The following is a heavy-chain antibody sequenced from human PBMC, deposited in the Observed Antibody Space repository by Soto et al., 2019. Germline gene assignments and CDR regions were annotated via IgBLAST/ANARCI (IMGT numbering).Heavy chain of an antibody. CDR2: IYYSGST. Sequence: ETLALSCAVAGCSISSSMYYLRWFRQPPGKGLEWIGSIYYSGSTFYNPSLKSRVTISVDTSENQFSLKLSSVTAADTAVYYCATFYGDYVSYWGQGTLVTVS. CDR3: ATFYGDYVSY. V-gene: IGHV4-39*01. J-gene: IGHJ4*02. D-gene: IGHD4-17*01. CDR1: GCSISSSMYY.